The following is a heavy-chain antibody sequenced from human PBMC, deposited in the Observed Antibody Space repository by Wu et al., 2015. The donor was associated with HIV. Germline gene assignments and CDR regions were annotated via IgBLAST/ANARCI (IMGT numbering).Heavy chain of an antibody. V-gene: IGHV1-46*01. CDR3: ARAGFMIFGVVTTKAYYMDV. D-gene: IGHD3-3*01. CDR2: INPSDFKV. J-gene: IGHJ6*03. CDR1: EYIFSKNY. Sequence: QVQLVQSGTEVKKAGASVKISCKASEYIFSKNYVHWVRQAPGQSLEWMGVINPSDFKVSYPQKFQGRVTMTKDTSTSTGYMELRSLRSDDTAVYYCARAGFMIFGVVTTKAYYMDVWGKGTTVTVSS.